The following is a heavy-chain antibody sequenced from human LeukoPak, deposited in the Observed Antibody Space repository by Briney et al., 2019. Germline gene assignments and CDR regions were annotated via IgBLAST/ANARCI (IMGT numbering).Heavy chain of an antibody. CDR1: GFTFSSYG. J-gene: IGHJ6*02. Sequence: GGSLRLSCAASGFTFSSYGMHWVRQAPGRGLEWVAVISYDGSNKYYADSVKGRFTISRDNSKNTLYLQMNSLRAEDTAVYYCAKARAYYYYGMDVWGQGTTVTVSS. CDR2: ISYDGSNK. CDR3: AKARAYYYYGMDV. V-gene: IGHV3-30*18.